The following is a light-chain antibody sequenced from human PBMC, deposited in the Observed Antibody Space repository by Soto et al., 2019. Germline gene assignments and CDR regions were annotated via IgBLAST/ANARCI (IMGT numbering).Light chain of an antibody. Sequence: QSALTQPRSVYGSPGQSVTISCTGTSSDVGGYNYVSWYQQQPGKAPKLMIYDVSKRPSGVPDRFSGSKSGNTASLTISGLQAEDEADYYCCSYAGSYVFGGGTKLTVL. CDR1: SSDVGGYNY. CDR2: DVS. J-gene: IGLJ2*01. CDR3: CSYAGSYV. V-gene: IGLV2-11*01.